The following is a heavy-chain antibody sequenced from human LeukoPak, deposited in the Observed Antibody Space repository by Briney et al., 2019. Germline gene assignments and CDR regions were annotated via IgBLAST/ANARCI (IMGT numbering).Heavy chain of an antibody. CDR1: GYTFINYG. D-gene: IGHD4-17*01. J-gene: IGHJ6*02. CDR3: ARGDYGDYGGMDV. V-gene: IGHV1-18*01. CDR2: ISADNDNT. Sequence: ASVKVSCKASGYTFINYGISWVRQAPGQGLEWMGWISADNDNTNYAQKFQGRVTVTTDTSTSTAYMELRSLRSDDTAVYYCARGDYGDYGGMDVWGQGTTVTVSS.